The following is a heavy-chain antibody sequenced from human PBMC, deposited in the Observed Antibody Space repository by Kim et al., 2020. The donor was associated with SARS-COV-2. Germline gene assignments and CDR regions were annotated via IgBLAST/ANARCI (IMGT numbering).Heavy chain of an antibody. CDR3: ARVPVMVRGVITPLFDY. CDR2: IYYSGST. Sequence: SETLSLTCTVSGGSISSSSYYWGWIRQPPGKGLEWIGSIYYSGSTYYNPSLKSRVTISVDTSKNQFSLKLSSVTAADTAVYYCARVPVMVRGVITPLFDYWGQGTLVTVSS. D-gene: IGHD3-10*01. J-gene: IGHJ4*02. CDR1: GGSISSSSYY. V-gene: IGHV4-39*01.